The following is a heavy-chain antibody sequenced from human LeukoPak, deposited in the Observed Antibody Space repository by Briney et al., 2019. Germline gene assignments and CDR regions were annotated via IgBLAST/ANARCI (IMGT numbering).Heavy chain of an antibody. CDR3: ATGLLTWELRDY. D-gene: IGHD1-26*01. CDR2: ISSSSSTI. Sequence: AGGSLRLSCAASGFTFSSYSMNWVRQAPGKGLEWVSCISSSSSTIFYADSVKGRFTISRDNAKNSLYLQMNSLRAEDTAVYYCATGLLTWELRDYWGQGTLVTVSS. J-gene: IGHJ4*02. CDR1: GFTFSSYS. V-gene: IGHV3-48*01.